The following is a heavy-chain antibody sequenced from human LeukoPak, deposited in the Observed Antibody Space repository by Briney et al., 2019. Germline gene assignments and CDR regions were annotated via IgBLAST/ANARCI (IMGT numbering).Heavy chain of an antibody. CDR2: INTDGTVT. CDR1: GFTFSKYW. J-gene: IGHJ4*02. D-gene: IGHD6-19*01. CDR3: ATKQWLAPPPDS. Sequence: GGSLGLSCAASGFTFSKYWMLWVRQAPGKGLESVSRINTDGTVTTYADSVKGRFTVSRDNADNTMFLQMNSVRDEDTAVYYCATKQWLAPPPDSWGQGAPVTVSS. V-gene: IGHV3-74*01.